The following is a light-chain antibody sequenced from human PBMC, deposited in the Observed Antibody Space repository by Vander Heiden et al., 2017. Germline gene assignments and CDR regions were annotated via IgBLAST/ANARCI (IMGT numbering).Light chain of an antibody. CDR1: QSVSSSY. V-gene: IGKV3-20*01. CDR2: GAS. CDR3: QHYGSSPLFT. Sequence: EIVLTPSPGTLSLSPGERATLSCRARQSVSSSYLTWYQQKPGQAPRLLIYGASSRATAIPDRFSGSGSGTDFTLTISRLEPEDFAVYYCQHYGSSPLFTFGPGTKVDIK. J-gene: IGKJ3*01.